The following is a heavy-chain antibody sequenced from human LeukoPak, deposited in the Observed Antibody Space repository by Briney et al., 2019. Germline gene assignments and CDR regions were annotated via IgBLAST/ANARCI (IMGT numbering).Heavy chain of an antibody. CDR2: ISDHNGNT. V-gene: IGHV1-18*01. CDR3: ARYCRPSGGRDCSAVGIDF. Sequence: GASVKLSCKSAGYSFIMHGISWGWLPPGQGQGWVGLISDHNGNTDFAQKFDGRVSMSTDTSTSTEYMELRRLRCDDTDVYSCARYCRPSGGRDCSAVGIDFWGQGTMVTVSS. CDR1: GYSFIMHG. D-gene: IGHD2-15*01. J-gene: IGHJ4*02.